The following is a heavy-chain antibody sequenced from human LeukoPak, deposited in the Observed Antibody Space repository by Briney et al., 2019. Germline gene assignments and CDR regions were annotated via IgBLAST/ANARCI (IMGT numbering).Heavy chain of an antibody. J-gene: IGHJ6*03. D-gene: IGHD2-2*01. V-gene: IGHV3-74*03. CDR2: IHSDGIST. CDR3: ARKRPYCSSTSCMDYYYMDV. CDR1: GFTFSNTW. Sequence: GGSLRLSCAASGFTFSNTWMHWVRQAPGKGLVWVSRIHSDGISTTYADSMKGRFTISRDNAKNSLYLQMNSLRAEDTALYYCARKRPYCSSTSCMDYYYMDVWGKGTTVTVSS.